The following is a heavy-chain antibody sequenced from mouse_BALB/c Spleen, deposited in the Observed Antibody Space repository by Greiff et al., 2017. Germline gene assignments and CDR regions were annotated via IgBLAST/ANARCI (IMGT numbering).Heavy chain of an antibody. Sequence: VKLVESGPGLVAPSQSLSITCTVSGFSLTSYGVHWVRQPPGKGLEWLGVIWAGGSTNYNSALMSRLSISKDNSKSQVFLKMNSLQTDDTAMYYCARGWLLRPYAMDYWGQGTSVTVSS. CDR2: IWAGGST. J-gene: IGHJ4*01. D-gene: IGHD2-3*01. CDR1: GFSLTSYG. V-gene: IGHV2-9*02. CDR3: ARGWLLRPYAMDY.